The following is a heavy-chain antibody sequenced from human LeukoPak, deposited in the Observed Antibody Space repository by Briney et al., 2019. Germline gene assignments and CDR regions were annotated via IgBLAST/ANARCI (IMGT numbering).Heavy chain of an antibody. CDR2: IYYSGST. Sequence: SESLSLTCTVSGGTISSYNWSWIRQPPGKGLEWIGDIYYSGSTNYNTSLKSRFTISVDTSKNQFSLKLSSVTAADTAVYYCAVGDYYYYGMDVWGHRTTVTVSS. V-gene: IGHV4-59*01. J-gene: IGHJ6*01. CDR3: AVGDYYYYGMDV. D-gene: IGHD3-10*01. CDR1: GGTISSYN.